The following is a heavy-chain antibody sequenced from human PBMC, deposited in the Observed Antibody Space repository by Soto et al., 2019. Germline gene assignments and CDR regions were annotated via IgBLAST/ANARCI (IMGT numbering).Heavy chain of an antibody. J-gene: IGHJ4*02. CDR2: IIPIFGTA. CDR1: GGTFSSYA. D-gene: IGHD2-15*01. CDR3: ARESRYCSGGSCYFLPGIDH. V-gene: IGHV1-69*12. Sequence: QVQLVQSGAEVKKPGCSVKVSCKASGGTFSSYAISWVRQAPGQGLEWMGGIIPIFGTANYAQKLQGRVTITEEESTSTAYMELSSPRSEDTAVYYCARESRYCSGGSCYFLPGIDHWGQGTLVTVSS.